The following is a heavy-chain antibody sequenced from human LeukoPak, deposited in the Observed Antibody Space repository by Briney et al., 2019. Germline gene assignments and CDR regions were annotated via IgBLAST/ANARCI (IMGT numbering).Heavy chain of an antibody. CDR3: ARVAPDGYDFWSGYYRDY. Sequence: ASVKVSCKASGYTFTSYGISWVRQAPGQGLEWMGWISAYNGNTNYAQKLQGRVTMTTDTSTSTAYMELRSLRSDDTAVYYCARVAPDGYDFWSGYYRDYWGQGTLVTDSS. V-gene: IGHV1-18*01. J-gene: IGHJ4*02. D-gene: IGHD3-3*01. CDR2: ISAYNGNT. CDR1: GYTFTSYG.